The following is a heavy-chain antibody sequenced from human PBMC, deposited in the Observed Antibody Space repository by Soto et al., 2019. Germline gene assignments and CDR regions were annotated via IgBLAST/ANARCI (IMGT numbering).Heavy chain of an antibody. CDR3: ARGFLMTSLLGYYYYYTGV. D-gene: IGHD3-9*01. V-gene: IGHV1-8*01. CDR1: GYTFTSYD. J-gene: IGHJ6*03. Sequence: QVQLVQSGAEVKKPGASVKVSCKASGYTFTSYDLNWVRQATGQGLERMGWMNPNSGNTGYAQKFQGRVTMTRNTSISTAYMELSSLRSEDTAVYYCARGFLMTSLLGYYYYYTGVWGKGTTVTVSS. CDR2: MNPNSGNT.